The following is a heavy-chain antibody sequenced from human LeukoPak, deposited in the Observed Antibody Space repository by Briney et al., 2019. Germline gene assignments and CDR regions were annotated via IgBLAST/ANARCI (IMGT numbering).Heavy chain of an antibody. CDR3: ARGRYGDYERYFDY. V-gene: IGHV4-34*01. CDR1: GGSFRGYY. D-gene: IGHD4-17*01. Sequence: SETLSLTCAVYGGSFRGYYWSWIRQLPGKGLEWIGEINHSGSTNYNPSLKSRVTISVDTSKNQFSLKLSSVTAADTAVYSCARGRYGDYERYFDYWGQGTLVTVSS. CDR2: INHSGST. J-gene: IGHJ4*02.